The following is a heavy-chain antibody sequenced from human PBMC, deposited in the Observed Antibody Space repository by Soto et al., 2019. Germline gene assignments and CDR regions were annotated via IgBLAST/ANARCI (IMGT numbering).Heavy chain of an antibody. Sequence: EVQLVESGGGLVQPGGTLRLSCEASGFTFSSYWMHWVRQAPGKGLEWVSRIKSDEGYTAYADSVKGRFSISRDNDQNTLFLQINRVRHEDTAVYSCAGEGAYVYWGQGTLVTVSS. J-gene: IGHJ4*02. CDR1: GFTFSSYW. V-gene: IGHV3-74*01. CDR2: IKSDEGYT. D-gene: IGHD3-10*02. CDR3: AGEGAYVY.